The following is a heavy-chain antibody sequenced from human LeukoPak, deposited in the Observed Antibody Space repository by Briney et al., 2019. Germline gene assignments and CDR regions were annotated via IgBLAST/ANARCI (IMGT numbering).Heavy chain of an antibody. D-gene: IGHD3-22*01. Sequence: PSETLSLTCTVSGGSIDSYHWSWIRHPAGRGLEWIGRIYTSGSTNYNPSLKSRVTMSVDTSRNQFSLKLNSVTAADTAVYYCAKSNGYGLIDIWGQGTMVTVSS. CDR1: GGSIDSYH. CDR2: IYTSGST. V-gene: IGHV4-4*07. J-gene: IGHJ3*02. CDR3: AKSNGYGLIDI.